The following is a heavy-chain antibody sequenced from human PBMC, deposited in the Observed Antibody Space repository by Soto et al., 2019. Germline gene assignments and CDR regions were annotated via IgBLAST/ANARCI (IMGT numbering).Heavy chain of an antibody. D-gene: IGHD2-21*02. Sequence: ASVKVSCKASGYTFTSYYMHWVRQAPGQGLEWMGIINPSGGSTSYAQKFQGRVTMTRDTSTSTVYMELSSLRSEDTAVYYCARGPHYCGGDCYPAEYFQHWGQGTLVTVSS. CDR3: ARGPHYCGGDCYPAEYFQH. J-gene: IGHJ1*01. CDR2: INPSGGST. V-gene: IGHV1-46*01. CDR1: GYTFTSYY.